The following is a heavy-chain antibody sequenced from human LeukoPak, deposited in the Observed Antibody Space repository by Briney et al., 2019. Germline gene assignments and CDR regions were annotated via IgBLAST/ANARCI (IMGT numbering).Heavy chain of an antibody. CDR2: TYYRSKWYN. Sequence: SQTLSLTCAISGDSVSSNSAAWNWIRPSPSRGLEWLGRTYYRSKWYNDYAVSVKSRITINPDTSKNQFFLQLNSVTPEDTAVYYCARVPTAPTYYFDQWGQGTLVTVSS. V-gene: IGHV6-1*01. CDR3: ARVPTAPTYYFDQ. CDR1: GDSVSSNSAA. J-gene: IGHJ4*02.